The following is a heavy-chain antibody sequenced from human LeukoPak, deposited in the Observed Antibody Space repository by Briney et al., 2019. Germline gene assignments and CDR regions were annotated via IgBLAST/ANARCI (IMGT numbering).Heavy chain of an antibody. CDR1: GFTFRSYA. Sequence: GGSLRLSCVASGFTFRSYAMNWVRQAPGKGLEWVSYMSSDSSFINYADSVKGRFTISRDNAKNSLFLQMDSPRADDTAVYYCARGEVAATYYYGMDVWGQGTTVTVSS. CDR3: ARGEVAATYYYGMDV. D-gene: IGHD5-12*01. V-gene: IGHV3-21*05. CDR2: MSSDSSFI. J-gene: IGHJ6*02.